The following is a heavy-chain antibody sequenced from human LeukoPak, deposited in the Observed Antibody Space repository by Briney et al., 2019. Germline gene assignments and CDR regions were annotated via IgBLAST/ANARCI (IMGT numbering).Heavy chain of an antibody. Sequence: GGSLRLSCAASGFTFSNAWMSWVRQAPGKGLEWVGRIQSKADGGTTDYAAPVKGRFTISRDDSKSTLYLQLNSLKTEDTAVYYCTADEYYYDSSGYYHDYWGQGTLVTVSS. CDR3: TADEYYYDSSGYYHDY. J-gene: IGHJ4*02. V-gene: IGHV3-15*01. CDR1: GFTFSNAW. CDR2: IQSKADGGTT. D-gene: IGHD3-22*01.